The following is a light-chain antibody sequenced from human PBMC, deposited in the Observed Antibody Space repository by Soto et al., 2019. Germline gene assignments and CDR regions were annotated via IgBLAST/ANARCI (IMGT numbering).Light chain of an antibody. J-gene: IGLJ1*01. V-gene: IGLV2-11*01. CDR2: DVS. Sequence: QSALTQPRSVSGSPGQSVTISCTGTSSDVGGYNYVSWYQQHPGKAPKVIIYDVSKRPSGVPDRFSGSKSGNTASLTISGLQADDEADYYCCSYAGSYTYVFGSGTKVTVL. CDR1: SSDVGGYNY. CDR3: CSYAGSYTYV.